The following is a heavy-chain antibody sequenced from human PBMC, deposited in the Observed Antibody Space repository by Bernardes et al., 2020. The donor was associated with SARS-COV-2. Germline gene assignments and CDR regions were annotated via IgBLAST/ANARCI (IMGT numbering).Heavy chain of an antibody. Sequence: SVKVSCKASVGTFSSYTISWVRQAPGQGLEWMGRIIPILGIANYAQQFQGRVTLTADKSTRKAYKELGSLRSEDTAVYSCARWGGDYEDWGDYWGQGTLVTVYS. J-gene: IGHJ4*02. CDR1: VGTFSSYT. V-gene: IGHV1-69*02. CDR2: IIPILGIA. CDR3: ARWGGDYEDWGDY. D-gene: IGHD4-17*01.